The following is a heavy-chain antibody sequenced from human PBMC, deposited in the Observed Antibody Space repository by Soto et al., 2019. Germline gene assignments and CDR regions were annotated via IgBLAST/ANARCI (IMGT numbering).Heavy chain of an antibody. Sequence: PSETLSLTCTVSGGSVNTYYWIWIRQPPGKGLEWIGYIYYSGSTNYNPSLKSRVTISVDTSKNQFSLKLSSVTAADTAVYYCARGLVRHGGGVRHYYYYGMEVWGQGTTVTVSS. CDR2: IYYSGST. D-gene: IGHD3-10*01. CDR3: ARGLVRHGGGVRHYYYYGMEV. V-gene: IGHV4-59*02. J-gene: IGHJ6*01. CDR1: GGSVNTYY.